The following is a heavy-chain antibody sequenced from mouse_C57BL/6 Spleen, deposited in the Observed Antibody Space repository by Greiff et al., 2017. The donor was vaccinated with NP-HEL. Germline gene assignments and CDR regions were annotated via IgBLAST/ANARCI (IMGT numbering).Heavy chain of an antibody. J-gene: IGHJ3*01. D-gene: IGHD2-2*01. Sequence: QVQLQQPGTELVKPGASVKLSCKASVYTFTSYWMHWVKQRPGQGLEWIGNINPSNGGTNYNEKFKSKATLTVDKSSSTAYMQLSSLTSEDSAVYYCARSATMVTTPFAYWGQGTLVTVSA. CDR2: INPSNGGT. CDR1: VYTFTSYW. CDR3: ARSATMVTTPFAY. V-gene: IGHV1-53*01.